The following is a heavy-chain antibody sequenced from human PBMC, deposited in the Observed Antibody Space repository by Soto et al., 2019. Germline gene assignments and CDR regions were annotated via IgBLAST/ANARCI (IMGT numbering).Heavy chain of an antibody. J-gene: IGHJ6*02. D-gene: IGHD3-10*01. Sequence: GGSLRLSCAASGFTFDYYGMHWVRQSPGKGLEWVSGISWNSGSIGYADSVKGRFTISRDNAKNSLYLQMNSLRAEDTALYYCAKDMAGYYGSGSYSYGMDVWGQGTTVTVSS. CDR2: ISWNSGSI. CDR3: AKDMAGYYGSGSYSYGMDV. V-gene: IGHV3-9*01. CDR1: GFTFDYYG.